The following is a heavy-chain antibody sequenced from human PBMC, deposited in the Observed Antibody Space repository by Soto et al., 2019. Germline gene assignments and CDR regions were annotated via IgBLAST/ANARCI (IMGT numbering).Heavy chain of an antibody. V-gene: IGHV4-34*01. CDR3: ARSFGYCSSTSCYNFDY. J-gene: IGHJ4*02. Sequence: SETLSLTCAVYGGSFSGYYWSWIRQPPGKGLEWIGEINHSGSTNYNPSLKSRVTISVDTSKNQFSLKLSSVTAADTAAYYCARSFGYCSSTSCYNFDYWGQGTLVTVSS. D-gene: IGHD2-2*02. CDR1: GGSFSGYY. CDR2: INHSGST.